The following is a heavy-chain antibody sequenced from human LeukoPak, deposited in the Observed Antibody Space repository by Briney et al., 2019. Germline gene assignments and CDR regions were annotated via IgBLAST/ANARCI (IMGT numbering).Heavy chain of an antibody. D-gene: IGHD3-10*02. Sequence: PGGSLRLSCAASGFTFSSYWMSWVRQAPGKGLKGVADISGSSDDIHYADSVTGRSTISRDNAKNSVYLQMNSLRAEDTAVYYCAELGITMIGGVWGKGTTVTIPS. CDR3: AELGITMIGGV. CDR2: ISGSSDDI. J-gene: IGHJ6*04. CDR1: GFTFSSYW. V-gene: IGHV3-48*01.